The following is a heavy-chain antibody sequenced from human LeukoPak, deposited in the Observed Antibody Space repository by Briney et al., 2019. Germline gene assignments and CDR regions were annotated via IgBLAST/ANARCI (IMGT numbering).Heavy chain of an antibody. V-gene: IGHV4-4*07. CDR3: VRNGLPADY. CDR2: IYTSGST. J-gene: IGHJ4*02. CDR1: GGSMNGYY. D-gene: IGHD1-1*01. Sequence: SETLSLTCTVSGGSMNGYYWSWIRQPAAKGLEWIGHIYTSGSTNYNPSLKSRVTMSVDTSKHQFSLKLSSVTAADTAVYYCVRNGLPADYWGQGTLVTVSS.